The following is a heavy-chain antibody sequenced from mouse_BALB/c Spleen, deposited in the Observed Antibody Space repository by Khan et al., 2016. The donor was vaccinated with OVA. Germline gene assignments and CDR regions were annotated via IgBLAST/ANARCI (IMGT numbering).Heavy chain of an antibody. CDR3: ARNYECDEGIDY. V-gene: IGHV2-2*02. D-gene: IGHD2-4*01. CDR1: GFSLTRYG. Sequence: QVQLKQSGPGLVQPSQSLSITCPVSGFSLTRYGVHWVRQSPGKGLEWLGVLWSGGSTDYNAAFISRLSISMYNSMSQVFFTMYSLQANDTARYYCARNYECDEGIDYWGQGTEVTVSA. J-gene: IGHJ3*01. CDR2: LWSGGST.